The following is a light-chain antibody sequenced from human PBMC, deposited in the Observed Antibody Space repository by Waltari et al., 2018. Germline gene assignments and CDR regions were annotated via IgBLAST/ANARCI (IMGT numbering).Light chain of an antibody. J-gene: IGLJ2*01. CDR1: SSDLGASKY. Sequence: QSALTQPRSVSGSPGQSVTISCTGTSSDLGASKYASWYQQYPGKAPKLMIYDVTKRPLGVPDRFSGSKSGNTASLTISGLQAEDEADYYCCSYAGSYTVLFGGGTKLTVL. CDR3: CSYAGSYTVL. CDR2: DVT. V-gene: IGLV2-11*01.